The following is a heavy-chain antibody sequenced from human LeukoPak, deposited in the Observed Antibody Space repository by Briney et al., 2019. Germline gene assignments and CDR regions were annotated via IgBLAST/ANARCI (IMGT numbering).Heavy chain of an antibody. V-gene: IGHV3-23*01. D-gene: IGHD3-3*01. CDR3: AQGDSYYDFLLSV. CDR2: LSGSGGST. Sequence: GGSLRLSCAASGFTFSNYVMSWVRQAPGKGLEWVSGLSGSGGSTYNADSVKGRFTISRDNSKNTVYLQMNSLRVEDTAVYYCAQGDSYYDFLLSVWGQGTMVTVSS. CDR1: GFTFSNYV. J-gene: IGHJ3*01.